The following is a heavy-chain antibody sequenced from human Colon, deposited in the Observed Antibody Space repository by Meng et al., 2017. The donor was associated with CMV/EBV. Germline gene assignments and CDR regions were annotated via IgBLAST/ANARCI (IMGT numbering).Heavy chain of an antibody. Sequence: GGSLRLSCVASGFTFSNHWMSWVRRAPGKGLEWVASIKQDGSETSYVDSVKGRFTISRDNGKNSLFLHMNSLRAEDTAVYYCARAVYFPLYHFKSWGQGTLVTVSS. D-gene: IGHD2-8*01. V-gene: IGHV3-7*01. CDR1: GFTFSNHW. J-gene: IGHJ4*02. CDR2: IKQDGSET. CDR3: ARAVYFPLYHFKS.